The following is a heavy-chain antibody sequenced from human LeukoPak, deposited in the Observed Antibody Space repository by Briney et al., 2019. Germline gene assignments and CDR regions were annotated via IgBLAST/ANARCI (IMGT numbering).Heavy chain of an antibody. D-gene: IGHD4-17*01. Sequence: ASVKVSCKASGYTFTGYYMHWVRPAPGQGLVWMGWINPNSGGANYAQKFQGWVTMTRDTSISTAYMELSRLRSDDTAVYYCASGPYYGDYVGNYYGMDVWGQGTTVTVSS. CDR3: ASGPYYGDYVGNYYGMDV. J-gene: IGHJ6*02. CDR2: INPNSGGA. CDR1: GYTFTGYY. V-gene: IGHV1-2*04.